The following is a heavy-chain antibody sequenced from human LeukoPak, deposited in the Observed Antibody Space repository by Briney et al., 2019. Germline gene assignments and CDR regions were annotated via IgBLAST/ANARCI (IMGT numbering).Heavy chain of an antibody. V-gene: IGHV3-30*02. CDR1: GFTFSSYG. D-gene: IGHD1-26*01. CDR3: AKRRAHSGTYRWSDFDC. Sequence: GGSLRLSCAASGFTFSSYGMHWVRQAPGKGLEWVAFIRYDGSNEYYADSVKGRFTISRDNSKNTLYLQMNSLRAEDTAVYYCAKRRAHSGTYRWSDFDCWGQGTLVTVSS. J-gene: IGHJ4*02. CDR2: IRYDGSNE.